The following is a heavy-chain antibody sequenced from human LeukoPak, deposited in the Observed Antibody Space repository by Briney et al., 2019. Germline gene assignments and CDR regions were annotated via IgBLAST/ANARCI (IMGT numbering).Heavy chain of an antibody. D-gene: IGHD1-26*01. V-gene: IGHV4-59*08. Sequence: SGTLSLTCTVSGGSISSYYWSWIRQPPGKGLEWIGYIYYSGSTNYNPSLKSRVTISVDTSKNQFSLKLSSVTAADTAVYYCARMYSGSYGRFDPWGQGTLVTVSS. CDR3: ARMYSGSYGRFDP. J-gene: IGHJ5*02. CDR1: GGSISSYY. CDR2: IYYSGST.